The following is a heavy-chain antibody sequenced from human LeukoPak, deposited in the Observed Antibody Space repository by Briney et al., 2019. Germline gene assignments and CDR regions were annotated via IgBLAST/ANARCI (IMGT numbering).Heavy chain of an antibody. CDR1: GASVSNYY. J-gene: IGHJ5*02. D-gene: IGHD3-10*01. CDR2: IYYSGST. V-gene: IGHV4-59*05. CDR3: ARHWRFGDLT. Sequence: SETLSLTCTVFGASVSNYYWNWIRQPPGQGLEWIGSIYYSGSTYYNPSLKSRVTISVDTSKNQFSLKLSSVTAADTAVYYCARHWRFGDLTWGQGTLVTVSS.